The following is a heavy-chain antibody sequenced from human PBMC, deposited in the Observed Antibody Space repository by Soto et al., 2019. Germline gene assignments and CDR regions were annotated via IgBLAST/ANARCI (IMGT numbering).Heavy chain of an antibody. D-gene: IGHD4-4*01. V-gene: IGHV4-59*01. Sequence: PSETLSLTCTVSGGSISSYYWSWIRQPPGKGLEWIGYIYYSGSTNYNPSLKSRVTISVDTSKNQFSLKLSSVTAADTAVYYCARVDYSSYGFDPWGQGALVTVAS. CDR1: GGSISSYY. J-gene: IGHJ5*02. CDR2: IYYSGST. CDR3: ARVDYSSYGFDP.